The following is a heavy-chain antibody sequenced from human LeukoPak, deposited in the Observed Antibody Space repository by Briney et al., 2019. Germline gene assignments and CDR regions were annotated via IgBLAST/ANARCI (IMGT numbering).Heavy chain of an antibody. Sequence: KPSETLSLTCAVYGGSFSGYYWSWIRQPPGKGLEWIGEINHSGSTNYNPSLKSRVTISVDTSKNQFSLKLSSVTAADTAVYYCARAAISSGLGSFDYWGQGTLVTVSS. CDR2: INHSGST. V-gene: IGHV4-34*01. CDR1: GGSFSGYY. D-gene: IGHD6-19*01. J-gene: IGHJ4*02. CDR3: ARAAISSGLGSFDY.